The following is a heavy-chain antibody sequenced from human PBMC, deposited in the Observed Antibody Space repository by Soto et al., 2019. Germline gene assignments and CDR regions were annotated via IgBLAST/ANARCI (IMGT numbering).Heavy chain of an antibody. CDR3: ARDQVAKWAPGSAMVNYYYGMDA. Sequence: ASVKVSCKASGYTFTSYGISWVRQAPGQGLEWMGWISVDDGDTNYAQNFQGRVAMSTDTSTSTAYMEMRSLRSDDTAVYYCARDQVAKWAPGSAMVNYYYGMDAWGQGTTVTVSS. J-gene: IGHJ6*02. V-gene: IGHV1-18*04. CDR1: GYTFTSYG. D-gene: IGHD5-18*01. CDR2: ISVDDGDT.